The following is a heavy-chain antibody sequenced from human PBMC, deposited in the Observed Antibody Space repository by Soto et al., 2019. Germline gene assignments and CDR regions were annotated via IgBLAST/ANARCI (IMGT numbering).Heavy chain of an antibody. J-gene: IGHJ1*01. Sequence: GGSLRLSCAASGFTFSSYAMSWVRQAPGKGLEWVSAISGSGGSTYYADSVKGRFTISRDNSKNTLYLQMNSLRAEDTAVYYCAKDKAQILQQWLVAGAEYFQHWGQGTLVTVSS. D-gene: IGHD6-19*01. CDR3: AKDKAQILQQWLVAGAEYFQH. V-gene: IGHV3-23*01. CDR1: GFTFSSYA. CDR2: ISGSGGST.